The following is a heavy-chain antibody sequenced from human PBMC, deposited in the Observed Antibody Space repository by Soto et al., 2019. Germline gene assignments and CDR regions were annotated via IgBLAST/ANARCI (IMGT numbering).Heavy chain of an antibody. D-gene: IGHD3-22*01. V-gene: IGHV3-23*01. CDR3: TTDSYSTIIIVRFDY. CDR1: GFTFSSYA. Sequence: HPGGSLRLSCAASGFTFSSYAMSWVRQAPGKGLEWVSAISGSGGSTYYADSVKGRFTISRDNSKNTLYLQMNSLRAEDTAVYYRTTDSYSTIIIVRFDYWGQGTLVTVSS. CDR2: ISGSGGST. J-gene: IGHJ4*02.